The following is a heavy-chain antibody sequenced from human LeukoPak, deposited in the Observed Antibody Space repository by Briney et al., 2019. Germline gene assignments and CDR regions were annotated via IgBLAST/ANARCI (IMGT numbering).Heavy chain of an antibody. CDR1: GFTFSSYS. J-gene: IGHJ5*02. V-gene: IGHV3-21*04. D-gene: IGHD6-13*01. CDR3: AKGYSSSWRPPNWFDP. Sequence: GGSLRLSCAASGFTFSSYSINWVRQAPGKGLEWVSSISSSSSYIYYADSVKGRFTISRDNAKNSLYLQMNSLRAEDMALYYCAKGYSSSWRPPNWFDPWGQGTLVTVSS. CDR2: ISSSSSYI.